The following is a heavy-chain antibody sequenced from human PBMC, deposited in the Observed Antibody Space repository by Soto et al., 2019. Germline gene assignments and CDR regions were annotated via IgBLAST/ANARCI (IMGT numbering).Heavy chain of an antibody. D-gene: IGHD5-12*01. CDR2: ISYDGSNK. CDR1: GFTFSSYA. J-gene: IGHJ4*02. Sequence: GGSLRLSCAASGFTFSSYAMHWVRQAPGKELEWVAVISYDGSNKYYADSVKGRFTISRDNSKNTLYLQMNSLRAEETALYYRARDWDIVATRVPTGPFDYWGQGTLVTVSS. V-gene: IGHV3-30-3*01. CDR3: ARDWDIVATRVPTGPFDY.